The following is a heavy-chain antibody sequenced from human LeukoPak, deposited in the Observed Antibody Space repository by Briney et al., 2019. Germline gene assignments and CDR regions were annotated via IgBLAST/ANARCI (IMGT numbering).Heavy chain of an antibody. CDR3: ARFEILRRTIFGVVPGTNDY. D-gene: IGHD3-3*01. CDR2: MNPNSGNT. Sequence: ASVKVSCKASGYTFTSYDINWVRQATGQGLEWMGWMNPNSGNTGYAQKLQGRVTMTTDTSTSTAYMELRSLRSDDTAVYYCARFEILRRTIFGVVPGTNDYWGQGTLVTVSS. J-gene: IGHJ4*02. CDR1: GYTFTSYD. V-gene: IGHV1-8*01.